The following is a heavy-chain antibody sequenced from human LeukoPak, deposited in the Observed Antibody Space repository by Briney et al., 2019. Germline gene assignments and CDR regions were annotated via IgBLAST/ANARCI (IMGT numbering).Heavy chain of an antibody. J-gene: IGHJ5*02. CDR3: ARDEGSSGSHNWFDP. Sequence: ASVKVSCKASGYTFTGYYMHWVRQAPGQGLEWMGWINPNSGNTGYAQKFQGRVTMTRNTSISTAYMELSSLRSEDTAVYYCARDEGSSGSHNWFDPWGQGTLVTVSS. CDR2: INPNSGNT. D-gene: IGHD3-10*01. V-gene: IGHV1-8*02. CDR1: GYTFTGYY.